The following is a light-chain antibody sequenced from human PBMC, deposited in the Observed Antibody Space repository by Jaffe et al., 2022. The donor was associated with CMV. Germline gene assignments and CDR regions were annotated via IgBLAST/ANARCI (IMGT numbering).Light chain of an antibody. CDR1: QSISAY. CDR3: QQSYSMPRT. V-gene: IGKV1-39*01. CDR2: MAS. Sequence: DIQMTQSPSSLSASVGDRVSITCRASQSISAYVNWYQQKPGEAPKLLIYMASSLQSGVPSRFSGSGSGTDFTLTISGLQPEDFGTYYCQQSYSMPRTFGQGTKVDFK. J-gene: IGKJ1*01.